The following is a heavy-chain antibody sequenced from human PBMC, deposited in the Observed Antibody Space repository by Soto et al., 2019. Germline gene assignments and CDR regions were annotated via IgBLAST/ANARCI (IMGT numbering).Heavy chain of an antibody. D-gene: IGHD1-26*01. CDR2: INHSGST. V-gene: IGHV4-34*01. Sequence: SSETLSLTCAVYGGSFSGYYWSWIRQPPGKGLEWIGEINHSGSTNYNPSLKSRVTISVDTSKNQFSLKLSSVTAADTAVYYCAWERGLGYRLSHGWFDPWGQGTLVTVSS. CDR1: GGSFSGYY. J-gene: IGHJ5*02. CDR3: AWERGLGYRLSHGWFDP.